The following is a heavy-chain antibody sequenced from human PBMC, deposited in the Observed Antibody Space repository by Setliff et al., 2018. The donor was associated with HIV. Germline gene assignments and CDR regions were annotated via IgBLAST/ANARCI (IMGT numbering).Heavy chain of an antibody. J-gene: IGHJ1*01. V-gene: IGHV1-8*02. CDR1: GYTFTNYD. CDR3: ATGGYDVLTGYSPEAEYFQH. D-gene: IGHD3-9*01. Sequence: ASVKVSCKTSGYTFTNYDINWVRQAPGQGLEWMGWMTPNSGNTGSAQKFQGRVTMTWDASIGTAYMELGNLRSEDTAIYYCATGGYDVLTGYSPEAEYFQHWGQGTQVTVSS. CDR2: MTPNSGNT.